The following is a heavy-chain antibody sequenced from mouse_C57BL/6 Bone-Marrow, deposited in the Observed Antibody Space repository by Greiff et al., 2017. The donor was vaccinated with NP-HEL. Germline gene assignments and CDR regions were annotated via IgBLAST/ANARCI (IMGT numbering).Heavy chain of an antibody. CDR3: ARPPHYYGSSYTWFAY. J-gene: IGHJ3*01. Sequence: QVQLQQPGAELVKPGASVKLSCKASGYTFTSYWMHWVKQRPGQGLEWIGMIHPNSGSTNYNEKFKSKATLTVDKSSSTAYMQLSSLTSEDSAVYYCARPPHYYGSSYTWFAYWGQGTLVTVSA. CDR2: IHPNSGST. D-gene: IGHD1-1*01. V-gene: IGHV1-64*01. CDR1: GYTFTSYW.